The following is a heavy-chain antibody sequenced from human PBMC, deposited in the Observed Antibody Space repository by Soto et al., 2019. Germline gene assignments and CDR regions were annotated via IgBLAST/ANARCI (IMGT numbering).Heavy chain of an antibody. D-gene: IGHD3-10*01. CDR2: IYYSGST. J-gene: IGHJ4*02. CDR1: GGSISSYY. V-gene: IGHV4-59*01. CDR3: ARAYGYYFDY. Sequence: PSETLSLTCTVSGGSISSYYRSWIRQPPGKGLEWIGYIYYSGSTNYNPSLKSRVTISVDTSKNQFSLKLSSVTAADTAVYCCARAYGYYFDYWGQGTLVTVSS.